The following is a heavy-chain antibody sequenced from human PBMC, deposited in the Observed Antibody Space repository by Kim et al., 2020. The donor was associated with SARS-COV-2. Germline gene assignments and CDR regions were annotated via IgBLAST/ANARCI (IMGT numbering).Heavy chain of an antibody. CDR1: GFTFSGSA. D-gene: IGHD6-13*01. CDR3: TSQAAAGSNAFDI. CDR2: IRSKANSYAT. Sequence: GGSLRLSCAASGFTFSGSAMHWVRQASGKGLEWVGRIRSKANSYATAYAASVKGRFTISRDDSKNTAYLQMNSLKTEDTAVYYCTSQAAAGSNAFDIWGQGTMVTVSS. J-gene: IGHJ3*02. V-gene: IGHV3-73*01.